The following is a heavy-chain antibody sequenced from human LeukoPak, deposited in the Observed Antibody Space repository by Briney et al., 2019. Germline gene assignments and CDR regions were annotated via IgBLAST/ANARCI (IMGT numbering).Heavy chain of an antibody. CDR3: VRDNLENQWLERSY. Sequence: PGRPLRLSCAASGFTFSSYAMHWVRQAPGKGLEWVSQISASETSIKYADSVRGRFTISRDNVKNSVYLQMNSLRAEDTAIYYCVRDNLENQWLERSYWGQGTLVTVSS. D-gene: IGHD6-19*01. J-gene: IGHJ4*02. CDR2: ISASETSI. CDR1: GFTFSSYA. V-gene: IGHV3-48*03.